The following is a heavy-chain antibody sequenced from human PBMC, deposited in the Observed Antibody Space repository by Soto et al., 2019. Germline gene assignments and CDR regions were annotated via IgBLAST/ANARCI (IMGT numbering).Heavy chain of an antibody. J-gene: IGHJ6*02. D-gene: IGHD2-15*01. CDR3: APLSVSLSGPYGIHV. CDR1: GYSVSSSDYY. V-gene: IGHV4-39*01. Sequence: SETLSLSCSVSGYSVSSSDYYWAWIRQPPGKGLEWIGSMFYSGLTYYNPSLKSRVTLSVDTSKNQFSVRLNSVTAADTAVYYCAPLSVSLSGPYGIHVWGQGTTVTV. CDR2: MFYSGLT.